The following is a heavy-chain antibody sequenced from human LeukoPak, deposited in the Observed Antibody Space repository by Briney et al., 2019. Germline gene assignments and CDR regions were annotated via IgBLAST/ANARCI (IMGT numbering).Heavy chain of an antibody. CDR3: ARVRAGGGFDAFDI. Sequence: PGGSLRLSCVASGFTLSNAWMNWVRQAPGKGLEWVSSISTSSSYIYYADSVKGRFTISRDNTKNSLYVQMNSLRAEDTAVYYCARVRAGGGFDAFDIWGQGTIVTVSS. D-gene: IGHD2-15*01. J-gene: IGHJ3*02. CDR1: GFTLSNAW. CDR2: ISTSSSYI. V-gene: IGHV3-21*01.